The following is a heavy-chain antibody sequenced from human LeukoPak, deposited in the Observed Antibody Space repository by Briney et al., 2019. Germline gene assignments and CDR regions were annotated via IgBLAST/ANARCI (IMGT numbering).Heavy chain of an antibody. CDR3: AKGGGYSLHYFNY. CDR1: GFSFSSYA. V-gene: IGHV3-23*01. J-gene: IGHJ4*02. D-gene: IGHD3-22*01. CDR2: ISDSGVNT. Sequence: GGSLRLSCAASGFSFSSYAMSWVRQAPGKGPEWVSIISDSGVNTYYADSVKGRFTISRDNSEKTLYLQMNSLRAEDTAVYYCAKGGGYSLHYFNYWGQGTLVTVS.